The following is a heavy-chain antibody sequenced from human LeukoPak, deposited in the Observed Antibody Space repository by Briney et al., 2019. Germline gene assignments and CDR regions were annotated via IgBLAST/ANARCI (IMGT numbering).Heavy chain of an antibody. J-gene: IGHJ6*03. D-gene: IGHD1-26*01. Sequence: GGSLSLSCAASGFTVSSNYMNWVRQAPGKGLEWVSVIYSGGSTYYADSVKGRFTISRDNSKNTLYLQMNSLRAEDAAVYYCAKVAEVGATGYYYYMDVWGKGTTVTISS. V-gene: IGHV3-66*01. CDR1: GFTVSSNY. CDR2: IYSGGST. CDR3: AKVAEVGATGYYYYMDV.